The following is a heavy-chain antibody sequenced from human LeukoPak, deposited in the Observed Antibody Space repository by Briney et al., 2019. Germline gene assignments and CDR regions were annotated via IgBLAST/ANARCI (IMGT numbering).Heavy chain of an antibody. CDR3: ARDRHGDHTYFDY. D-gene: IGHD4-17*01. CDR2: IYHSGST. V-gene: IGHV4-30-2*01. CDR1: GGSISSGGYS. Sequence: SQTLSLTCAVSGGSISSGGYSWSWIRQPPGKGLEWIGYIYHSGSTYYNPSLKSRVTISVDRSKNQFSLKLSSVTAADTAVYYCARDRHGDHTYFDYWGQGTLVTVSS. J-gene: IGHJ4*02.